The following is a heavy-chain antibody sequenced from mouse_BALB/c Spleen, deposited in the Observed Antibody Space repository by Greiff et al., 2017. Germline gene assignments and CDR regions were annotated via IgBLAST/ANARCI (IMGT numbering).Heavy chain of an antibody. CDR1: GFTFSSYA. Sequence: EVKLMESGGGLVKPGGSLKLSCAASGFTFSSYAMSWVRQSPEKRLEWVAEISSGGSYTYYPDTVTGRFTISRDNAKNTLYLEMSSLRSEDTAMYYCARVLYGYFDYWGQGTTLTVSS. CDR2: ISSGGSYT. D-gene: IGHD1-1*01. CDR3: ARVLYGYFDY. J-gene: IGHJ2*01. V-gene: IGHV5-9-4*01.